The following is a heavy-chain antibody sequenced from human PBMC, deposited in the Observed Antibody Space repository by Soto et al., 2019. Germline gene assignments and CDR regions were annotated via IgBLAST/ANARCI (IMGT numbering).Heavy chain of an antibody. CDR3: ARGTRTVDTAMDYYFDY. V-gene: IGHV4-34*01. CDR1: GGSFSGYY. J-gene: IGHJ4*02. CDR2: IKHSGST. D-gene: IGHD5-18*01. Sequence: QVQLQQWGAGLLKPSETLSLTCAVYGGSFSGYYWSWIRPPPGKGLEWIGEIKHSGSTNYNPSLKSRDTISVDTSKNQFSLKLSSVNAADTAVYYCARGTRTVDTAMDYYFDYWGQGTLVTVSS.